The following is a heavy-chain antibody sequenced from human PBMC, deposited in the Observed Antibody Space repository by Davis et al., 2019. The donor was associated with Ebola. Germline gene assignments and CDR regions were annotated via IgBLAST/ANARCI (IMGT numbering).Heavy chain of an antibody. CDR2: INHSGST. D-gene: IGHD3-22*01. V-gene: IGHV4-34*01. Sequence: SETLSLTCVVYGGSFSGYYWSWIRQPPGKGLEWIGEINHSGSTNYNPSLKSRVTISVDTSKNQFSLKLSSVTAADTAVYYCARQPTGYYYDSSGYHTTGWYFDLWGRGTLVTVSS. CDR1: GGSFSGYY. CDR3: ARQPTGYYYDSSGYHTTGWYFDL. J-gene: IGHJ2*01.